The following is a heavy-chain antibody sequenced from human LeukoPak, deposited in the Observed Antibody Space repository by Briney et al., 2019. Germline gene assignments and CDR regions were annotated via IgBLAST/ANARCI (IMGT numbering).Heavy chain of an antibody. CDR3: AKRVGTVGGIFDY. CDR2: ISNSGGST. CDR1: GFTFSSYA. Sequence: TGGSLRLSCAASGFTFSSYAMSWVRQAPGKGLEWVSAISNSGGSTYYADSVKGRFTISRDNSKNTLYLQMNSLRAEDTAVYYCAKRVGTVGGIFDYWGQGTLVTVSS. V-gene: IGHV3-23*01. J-gene: IGHJ4*02. D-gene: IGHD1-26*01.